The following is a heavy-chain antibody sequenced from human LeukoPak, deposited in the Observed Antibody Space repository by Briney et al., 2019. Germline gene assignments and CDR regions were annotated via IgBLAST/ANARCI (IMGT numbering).Heavy chain of an antibody. Sequence: PGGSLRLSCGASGIIFSDIWVTWVRQAPGKGLEWVATISPDGSLKNYVDSVKGRFTISRDNAKNSLHLQMNSLRAEDTAVYYCARETPDSSGWDWGQGTLVTVSS. CDR1: GIIFSDIW. V-gene: IGHV3-7*01. J-gene: IGHJ4*02. CDR2: ISPDGSLK. CDR3: ARETPDSSGWD. D-gene: IGHD6-19*01.